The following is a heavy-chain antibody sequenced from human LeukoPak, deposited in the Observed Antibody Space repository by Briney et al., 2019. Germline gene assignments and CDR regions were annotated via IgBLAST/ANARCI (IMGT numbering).Heavy chain of an antibody. CDR1: GFTFSSYV. CDR2: ISSSGSTM. V-gene: IGHV3-48*03. J-gene: IGHJ4*02. D-gene: IGHD3-22*01. Sequence: PGGSLRLSCAASGFTFSSYVMSWVRQAPGKGLEWVSYISSSGSTMYYADSVKGRFTISRDNAKNSLYLQMNSLRAEDTAVYYCARDNYDSSGYYFDWGQGTLVTVSS. CDR3: ARDNYDSSGYYFD.